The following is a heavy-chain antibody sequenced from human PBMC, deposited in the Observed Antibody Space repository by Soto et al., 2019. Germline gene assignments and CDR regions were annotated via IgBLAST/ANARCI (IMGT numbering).Heavy chain of an antibody. J-gene: IGHJ4*02. CDR3: AKGSAHYDFWSGYSTPYFDY. CDR2: ISGSGGST. D-gene: IGHD3-3*01. V-gene: IGHV3-23*01. CDR1: GFTFSSYA. Sequence: GGSLRLSCAASGFTFSSYAMSWVRQAPGKGLEWVSAISGSGGSTYYADSVKGRFTISRDNSKNTLYLQMNSLRAEDTAVYYCAKGSAHYDFWSGYSTPYFDYWGQGTLVTVSS.